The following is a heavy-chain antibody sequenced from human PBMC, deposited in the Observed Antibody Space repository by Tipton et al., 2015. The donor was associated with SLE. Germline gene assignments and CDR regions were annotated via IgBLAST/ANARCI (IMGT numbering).Heavy chain of an antibody. CDR1: GGSFSGYY. CDR3: ATTLTGYFDL. V-gene: IGHV4-34*01. Sequence: TLSLTCAVYGGSFSGYYWSWIRQPPGKGLEWIGEINHSGSTNYNPSLKSRVTISVDTSKNQFSLKLSSVTAADTAVYYCATTLTGYFDLWGRGTLVTVSS. CDR2: INHSGST. D-gene: IGHD2-8*02. J-gene: IGHJ2*01.